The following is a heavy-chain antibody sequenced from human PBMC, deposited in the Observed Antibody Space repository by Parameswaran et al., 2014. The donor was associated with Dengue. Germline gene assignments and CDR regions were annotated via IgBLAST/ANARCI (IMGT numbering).Heavy chain of an antibody. CDR2: INTNTGNP. CDR3: ARDFFDYYGSGSYYNFLAI. V-gene: IGHV7-4-1*02. J-gene: IGHJ3*02. Sequence: WVRQAPGQGLEWMGWINTNTGNPTYAQGFTERFVFSLDTSVSTAYLQISSLKAEDTAVYYCARDFFDYYGSGSYYNFLAIWGQGTMVT. D-gene: IGHD3-10*01.